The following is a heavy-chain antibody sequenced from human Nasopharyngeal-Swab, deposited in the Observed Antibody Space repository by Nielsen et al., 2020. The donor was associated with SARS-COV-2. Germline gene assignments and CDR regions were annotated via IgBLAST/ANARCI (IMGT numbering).Heavy chain of an antibody. Sequence: SETLSLTCTVSGGSISSYYWSWIRQPAGKGLEWLGRIYTSGSTNYNPSLKSRVTMSVDTSKNQFSLKLSSVTAADTAVYYCARGEIAAAGDYYYYYGMDVWGQGTTVTVSS. CDR2: IYTSGST. J-gene: IGHJ6*02. V-gene: IGHV4-4*07. D-gene: IGHD6-13*01. CDR1: GGSISSYY. CDR3: ARGEIAAAGDYYYYYGMDV.